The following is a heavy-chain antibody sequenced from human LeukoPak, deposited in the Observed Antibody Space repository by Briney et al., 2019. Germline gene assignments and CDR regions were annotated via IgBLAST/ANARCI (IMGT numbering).Heavy chain of an antibody. CDR2: ISYDGSNK. CDR3: AGGDYYFDY. D-gene: IGHD4-17*01. Sequence: GGSLRLSCAASGFTFSSYGMHWVRQAPGKGLEWVAVISYDGSNKYYADSVKGRFTISRDNSTNTLYLQMNSLRAEDTAVYYCAGGDYYFDYWGQGTLVTVSS. J-gene: IGHJ4*02. CDR1: GFTFSSYG. V-gene: IGHV3-30*03.